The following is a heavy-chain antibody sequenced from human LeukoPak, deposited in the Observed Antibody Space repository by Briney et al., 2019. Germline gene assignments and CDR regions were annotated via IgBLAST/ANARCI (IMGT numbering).Heavy chain of an antibody. V-gene: IGHV3-74*01. D-gene: IGHD7-27*01. CDR1: GFTFSSYW. Sequence: GGSLRLSCAASGFTFSSYWMHWVRQAPGKGLVWVSRINSDGSSTSYADSVKGRFTISRDNAKNSLYLQMNSLRAEDTAVYYCARSLVTELGRERYYYYMDVWGKGTTVTVSS. CDR3: ARSLVTELGRERYYYYMDV. CDR2: INSDGSST. J-gene: IGHJ6*03.